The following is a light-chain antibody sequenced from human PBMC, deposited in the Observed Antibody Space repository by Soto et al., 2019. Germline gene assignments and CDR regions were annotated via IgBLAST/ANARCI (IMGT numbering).Light chain of an antibody. Sequence: QSALTQPASVSGSPGQSITISCTGSSSDVGGYKYVSWYQQHPGKAPKLIIYEVRNRPSGVSNRFSGSKSGNTASLTISGLQAEDAADYYCSSYTTRTTHVFGSGTKLTVL. J-gene: IGLJ1*01. CDR1: SSDVGGYKY. CDR2: EVR. CDR3: SSYTTRTTHV. V-gene: IGLV2-14*01.